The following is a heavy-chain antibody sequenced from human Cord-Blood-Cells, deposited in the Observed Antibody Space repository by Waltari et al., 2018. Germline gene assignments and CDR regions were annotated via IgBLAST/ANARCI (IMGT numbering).Heavy chain of an antibody. CDR1: GFTFSSYS. Sequence: EVQLVESGGGLVQPGGSLRLSCAASGFTFSSYSMNWVRQAPGKGLEWVSYISSSSSTLCYADAVKVRLTISNDQSKNSLYLQMNSLRAEDTAVYYCARVCHYDFWSGYYYYYYGMDVWGQGTTVTVSS. D-gene: IGHD3-3*01. J-gene: IGHJ6*02. V-gene: IGHV3-48*01. CDR3: ARVCHYDFWSGYYYYYYGMDV. CDR2: ISSSSSTL.